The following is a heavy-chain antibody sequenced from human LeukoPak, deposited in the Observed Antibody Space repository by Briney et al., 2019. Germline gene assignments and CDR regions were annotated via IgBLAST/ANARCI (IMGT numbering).Heavy chain of an antibody. CDR1: GFTFSTYA. Sequence: GGSLRLSCAASGFTFSTYAMHWVRQASGKGLEWVGRIRSKTNSYATSHAASVKGRFALSRDDSKNTAYLQMNSLKTEDTAVYYCTRYNVGFESWGQGTLVTVSS. J-gene: IGHJ4*02. CDR3: TRYNVGFES. D-gene: IGHD1-1*01. CDR2: IRSKTNSYAT. V-gene: IGHV3-73*01.